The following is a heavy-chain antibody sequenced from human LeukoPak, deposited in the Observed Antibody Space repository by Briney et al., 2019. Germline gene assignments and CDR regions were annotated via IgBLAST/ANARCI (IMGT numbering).Heavy chain of an antibody. CDR2: IRKDESNK. J-gene: IGHJ6*03. D-gene: IGHD3-10*01. Sequence: QPGGSLRLSCAASGFTFSSYGMHWVRQAPGKGLEWVAFIRKDESNKYYADSVKGRFSISRDNSKNTLYLQMNSLRAEDTAVYYCAKAPGSGNEVYYYYYMDVWGKGTTVTVSS. CDR3: AKAPGSGNEVYYYYYMDV. V-gene: IGHV3-30*02. CDR1: GFTFSSYG.